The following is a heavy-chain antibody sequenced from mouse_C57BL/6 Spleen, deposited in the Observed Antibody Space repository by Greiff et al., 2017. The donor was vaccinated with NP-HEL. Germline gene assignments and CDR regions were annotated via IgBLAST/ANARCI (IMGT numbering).Heavy chain of an antibody. CDR2: ISYDGSN. V-gene: IGHV3-6*01. CDR1: GYSITSGYY. CDR3: AREEDCNYPAWFAY. Sequence: DVKLQESGPGLVKPSQSLSLTCSVTGYSITSGYYWNWIRQFPGNKLEWMGYISYDGSNNYNPSLKNRISITRDTSKKQFFLKLNSVTTEDTATYYCAREEDCNYPAWFAYWGQGTLVTVSA. D-gene: IGHD2-1*01. J-gene: IGHJ3*01.